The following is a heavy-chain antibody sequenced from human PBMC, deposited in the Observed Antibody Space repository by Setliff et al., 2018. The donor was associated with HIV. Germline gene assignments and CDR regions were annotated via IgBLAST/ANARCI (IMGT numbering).Heavy chain of an antibody. J-gene: IGHJ6*02. V-gene: IGHV1-18*01. D-gene: IGHD6-19*01. CDR2: ISAYNGNT. CDR1: GYTFTSYG. CDR3: ARGDSSGYYYYYGMDV. Sequence: ASVKVSCKASGYTFTSYGISWVRQAPGQGLEWMGWISAYNGNTNYAQKLQGRVTMTTDTSTSTAYMELRGLRSDDTAVYYCARGDSSGYYYYYGMDVWGQGTTVTVSS.